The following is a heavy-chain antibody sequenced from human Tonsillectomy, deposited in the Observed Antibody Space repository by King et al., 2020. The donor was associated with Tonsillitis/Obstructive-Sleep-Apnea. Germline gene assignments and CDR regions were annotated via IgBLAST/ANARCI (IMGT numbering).Heavy chain of an antibody. CDR3: ARDRGYGDYDLFYMDV. Sequence: VQLVDSGGGLVKPGGSLRLSCAASGFTFSDHYMSWIRQAPGRGLEWVSYISSGRTYTNYADSVKGRFTVSRDNSKNSLYLQMNSLRVEDTAVYYCARDRGYGDYDLFYMDVWGKGTTVTVSS. V-gene: IGHV3-11*05. CDR2: ISSGRTYT. J-gene: IGHJ6*03. D-gene: IGHD4-17*01. CDR1: GFTFSDHY.